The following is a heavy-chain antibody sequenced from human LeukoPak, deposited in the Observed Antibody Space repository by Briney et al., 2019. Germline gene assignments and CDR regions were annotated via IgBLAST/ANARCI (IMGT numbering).Heavy chain of an antibody. CDR3: ARGIAVPTTVYGYDI. V-gene: IGHV4-59*01. CDR2: VLYSGST. D-gene: IGHD2-2*01. J-gene: IGHJ3*02. Sequence: SETLSLTRIVSGDSISNYYWSWIRQPPGKGLEWIGHVLYSGSTNYNPSVKGRVTISLDTSRTQFSLKLTSVTAADTAKYYCARGIAVPTTVYGYDIWGQGTMVTVSS. CDR1: GDSISNYY.